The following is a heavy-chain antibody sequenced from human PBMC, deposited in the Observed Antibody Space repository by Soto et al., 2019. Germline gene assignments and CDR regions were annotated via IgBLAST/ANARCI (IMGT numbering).Heavy chain of an antibody. V-gene: IGHV1-46*02. Sequence: QVQLVQSGAEVKKPGASVKASCRASGYTFNRYYMHWVRQAPGQGLEWMGIINPSGGSTNYAQKFQGRGTMTTDTSTSTVYMELSSLSSEDTAVYYCATGSGGLDYWGQGTLVTVSS. D-gene: IGHD6-25*01. CDR3: ATGSGGLDY. J-gene: IGHJ4*02. CDR2: INPSGGST. CDR1: GYTFNRYY.